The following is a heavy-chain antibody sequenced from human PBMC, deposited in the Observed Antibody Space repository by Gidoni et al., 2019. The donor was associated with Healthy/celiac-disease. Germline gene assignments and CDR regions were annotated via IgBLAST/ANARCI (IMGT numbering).Heavy chain of an antibody. J-gene: IGHJ4*02. CDR2: ISFDGSNY. CDR1: GFTFSDYG. CDR3: AKSGCSSTNCYLNY. V-gene: IGHV3-30*18. D-gene: IGHD2-2*01. Sequence: QVQLVASGGGVVQPGRSLRLSCAASGFTFSDYGMHWVRQAPGKGLEWVTVISFDGSNYYYADSVKGRFTISRDNSKNTLYLQLNSLRAEDTAVYFCAKSGCSSTNCYLNYWGQGTLVTVSS.